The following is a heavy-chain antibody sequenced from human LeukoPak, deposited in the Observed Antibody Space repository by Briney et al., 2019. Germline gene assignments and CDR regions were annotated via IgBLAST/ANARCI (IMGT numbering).Heavy chain of an antibody. Sequence: KPSDTLSLTCSVSGGSISSYYWSWIRQPAGKGLEWIGRFYTSGSTNYNPSLKSRVTMSVDTSKNQFSLKLSSVTAADTAVYYCVSSRGYSYGYFDYWGQGTLVTVSS. CDR3: VSSRGYSYGYFDY. D-gene: IGHD5-18*01. J-gene: IGHJ4*02. V-gene: IGHV4-4*07. CDR2: FYTSGST. CDR1: GGSISSYY.